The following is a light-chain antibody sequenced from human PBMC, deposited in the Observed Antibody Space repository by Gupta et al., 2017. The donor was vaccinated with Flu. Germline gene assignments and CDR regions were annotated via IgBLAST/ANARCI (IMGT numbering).Light chain of an antibody. J-gene: IGKJ5*01. CDR1: QNVNSN. CDR3: QQYDRWPLIT. V-gene: IGKV3-15*01. CDR2: GAS. Sequence: ERATLSCRASQNVNSNLAWYHQKPGQAPRLLIYGASTRATGISARFSGSGSGTDFTLTINSLQSEDFALYYCQQYDRWPLITFGQGTRLEIK.